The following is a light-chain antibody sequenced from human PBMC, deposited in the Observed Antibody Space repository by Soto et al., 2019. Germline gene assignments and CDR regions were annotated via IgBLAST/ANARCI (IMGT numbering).Light chain of an antibody. CDR1: SSDVGAYNY. Sequence: QSALTQSASVSGSPGQSITISCTGTSSDVGAYNYVSWYQQYPGKAPKLMIYDVSNWPSGISNRFSGSKSGNTASLTISGLQAEDEADYYCSSSTSSWNYVFGTGTKLTVL. V-gene: IGLV2-14*01. CDR2: DVS. CDR3: SSSTSSWNYV. J-gene: IGLJ1*01.